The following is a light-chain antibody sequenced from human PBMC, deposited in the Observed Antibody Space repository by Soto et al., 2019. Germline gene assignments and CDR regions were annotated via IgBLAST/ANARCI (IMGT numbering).Light chain of an antibody. J-gene: IGKJ2*01. CDR1: QSVSSN. Sequence: EIVMTQSPATLSVSPGERATLSCRASQSVSSNLAWYQQKPGQGPRLLLYGASTRATGIPARFSGSGSGTDFSLTISSLQSEDFAFYYCQQSNNWPYTFGQGTKLEIK. CDR2: GAS. V-gene: IGKV3-15*01. CDR3: QQSNNWPYT.